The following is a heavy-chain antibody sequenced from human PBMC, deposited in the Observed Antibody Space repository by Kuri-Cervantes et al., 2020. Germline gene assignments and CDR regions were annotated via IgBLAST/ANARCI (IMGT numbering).Heavy chain of an antibody. CDR2: INPNSGGT. Sequence: ASVKVSCKASGYTFTGYYMHWVRQAPGQGLEWMGWINPNSGGTNYAQKFQGRVTMTRDTSISTVYMELSRLRSDDTAVYYCARGNGPYYYDSSGYSHFDYWGQGTLVTVSS. CDR1: GYTFTGYY. D-gene: IGHD3-22*01. CDR3: ARGNGPYYYDSSGYSHFDY. V-gene: IGHV1-2*02. J-gene: IGHJ4*02.